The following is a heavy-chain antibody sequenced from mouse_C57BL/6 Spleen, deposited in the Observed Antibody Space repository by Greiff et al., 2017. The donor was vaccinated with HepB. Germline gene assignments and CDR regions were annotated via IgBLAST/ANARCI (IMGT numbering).Heavy chain of an antibody. J-gene: IGHJ4*01. CDR1: GYTFTDYY. V-gene: IGHV1-19*01. D-gene: IGHD1-1*01. CDR2: INPYNGGT. Sequence: DVQLQESGPVLVKPGASVKMSCKASGYTFTDYYMNWVKQSHGKSLEWIGVINPYNGGTSYNQKFKGKATLTVDKSSSTAYMELNSLTSEDSAVYYCARDTTVFMDYWGQGTSVTVSS. CDR3: ARDTTVFMDY.